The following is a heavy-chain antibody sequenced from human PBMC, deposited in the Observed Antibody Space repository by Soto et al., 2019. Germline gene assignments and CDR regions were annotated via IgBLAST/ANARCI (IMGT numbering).Heavy chain of an antibody. V-gene: IGHV4-59*01. J-gene: IGHJ6*02. D-gene: IGHD6-13*01. CDR3: ARAAAAELAGLMGYYYYYGMDV. CDR2: IYYSGST. CDR1: GGSISSYY. Sequence: QVQLQESGPGLVKPSETLSLTCTVSGGSISSYYWSWIRQPPGKGLEWIGYIYYSGSTNYNPSLKXXXPIPGDTSKNXXSXQXXSVTAADTAVYYCARAAAAELAGLMGYYYYYGMDVWGQGTTVTVSS.